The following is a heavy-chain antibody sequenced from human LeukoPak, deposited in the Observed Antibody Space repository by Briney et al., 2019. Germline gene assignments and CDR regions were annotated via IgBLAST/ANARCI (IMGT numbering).Heavy chain of an antibody. D-gene: IGHD3-22*01. CDR2: LYSAGNI. CDR1: GFTVSSSY. Sequence: GGSLRLSCVASGFTVSSSYMGSVRQASGKGVDWVSVLYSAGNIYYPDSVKGRFTISRDNSQNMLFLQMDSLRAEDTAVYYCARLSHSSEYGAFNIWGQGTLVTVSS. CDR3: ARLSHSSEYGAFNI. V-gene: IGHV3-66*02. J-gene: IGHJ3*02.